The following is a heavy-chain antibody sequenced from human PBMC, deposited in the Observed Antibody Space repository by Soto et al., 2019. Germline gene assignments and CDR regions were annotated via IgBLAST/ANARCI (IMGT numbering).Heavy chain of an antibody. CDR3: AKLKNHYYYGLDV. V-gene: IGHV4-34*01. CDR2: INQSGST. Sequence: PSETLSLTCTVYGGSFSAYYWTWIRQSPGKGLEWIGAINQSGSTTYNPSLRSRVTISVDTSKNQLSLSLSSVTAADTAVYYCAKLKNHYYYGLDVCGQRTTVTVSS. CDR1: GGSFSAYY. J-gene: IGHJ6*02.